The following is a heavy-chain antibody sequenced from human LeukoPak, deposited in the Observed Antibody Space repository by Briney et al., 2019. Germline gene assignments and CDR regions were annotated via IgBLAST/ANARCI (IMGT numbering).Heavy chain of an antibody. CDR1: GYTFTGYY. CDR2: INPNSGGT. CDR3: ASAPRGFLEWLFWFDP. Sequence: ASVKVSCKASGYTFTGYYMHWVRQAPGQGLEWMGRINPNSGGTNYAQKFQGRVTMTRDTSISTAYMELSRLKTDDTAVYYCASAPRGFLEWLFWFDPWGQGTLVTVSS. D-gene: IGHD3-3*01. V-gene: IGHV1-2*06. J-gene: IGHJ5*02.